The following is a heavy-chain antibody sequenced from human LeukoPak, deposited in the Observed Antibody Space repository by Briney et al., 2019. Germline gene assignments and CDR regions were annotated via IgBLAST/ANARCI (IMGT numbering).Heavy chain of an antibody. D-gene: IGHD4-17*01. CDR1: GYTFTSYA. V-gene: IGHV1-3*01. CDR3: ARDKWSTTLTSYWFDP. CDR2: INAGNGNT. J-gene: IGHJ5*02. Sequence: GASVKVSCKASGYTFTSYAMNWVRQAPGQRLEWMGWINAGNGNTKYSQKFQGRVTITRDTSASTAYMELSSLRSEDTAVYYCARDKWSTTLTSYWFDPWGQGTLVTVSS.